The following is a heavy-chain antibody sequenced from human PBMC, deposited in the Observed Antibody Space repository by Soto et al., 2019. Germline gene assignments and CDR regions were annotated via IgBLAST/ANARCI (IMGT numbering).Heavy chain of an antibody. CDR1: GASVSSYY. CDR3: ARAAYGSGSYYAPYYYYAMDV. V-gene: IGHV4-59*02. D-gene: IGHD3-10*01. J-gene: IGHJ6*02. CDR2: ILYTGNT. Sequence: SETLSITCTVCGASVSSYYWSWIRQPPGKGLEWLGYILYTGNTNYNPSLKSRVTMSVDTSKNQVSLKLSAVTAADTAVYFCARAAYGSGSYYAPYYYYAMDVWGQGTTVTVSS.